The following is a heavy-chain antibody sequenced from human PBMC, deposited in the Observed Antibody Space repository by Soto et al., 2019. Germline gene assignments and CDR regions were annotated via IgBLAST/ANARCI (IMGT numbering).Heavy chain of an antibody. V-gene: IGHV4-39*01. Sequence: SETLSLTCTVSGGSISSSSYYWGWIRQPPGKGLEWIGSIYYSGSTYYSPSLKSRVTISVDTSKNQFSLNLSSVTAADTAVYYCARSSTIRPNFDYWGQGTLVTVSS. D-gene: IGHD2-2*01. CDR3: ARSSTIRPNFDY. CDR1: GGSISSSSYY. CDR2: IYYSGST. J-gene: IGHJ4*02.